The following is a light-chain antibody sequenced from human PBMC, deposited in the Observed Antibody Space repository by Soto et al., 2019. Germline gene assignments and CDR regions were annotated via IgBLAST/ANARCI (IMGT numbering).Light chain of an antibody. Sequence: IVLTQSPGTLSLSPGERATLSCRASQSVISSYVAWYQQKPGQAPRLLIYGASSRATGIPDRFSGSGSGTDFTLTISRLEPEDFAVYYCQQYGSSLTWTFGQGTKVEIK. CDR1: QSVISSY. CDR2: GAS. J-gene: IGKJ1*01. V-gene: IGKV3-20*01. CDR3: QQYGSSLTWT.